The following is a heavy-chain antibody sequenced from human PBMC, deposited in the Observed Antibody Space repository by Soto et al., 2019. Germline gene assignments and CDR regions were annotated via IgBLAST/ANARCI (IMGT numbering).Heavy chain of an antibody. CDR3: ARGSRPYDFWSGYHPPPFDY. Sequence: GGSLRLSCAASGFTFSDYYMSWIRQAPGKGLEWVSYISSSGSTIYYADSVKGRFTISRDNAKNSLYLQMNSLRAEDPAVYYCARGSRPYDFWSGYHPPPFDYWGQGTLVTVSS. CDR1: GFTFSDYY. J-gene: IGHJ4*02. V-gene: IGHV3-11*01. D-gene: IGHD3-3*01. CDR2: ISSSGSTI.